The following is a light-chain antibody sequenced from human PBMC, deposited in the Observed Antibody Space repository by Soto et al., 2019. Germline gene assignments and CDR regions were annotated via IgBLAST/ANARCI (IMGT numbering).Light chain of an antibody. J-gene: IGKJ3*01. V-gene: IGKV1-12*01. CDR3: QQANSFS. Sequence: DIQMTQSPSSVSASVGDRVTITCRASHDISNFLAWYQQKPGKAPKFLIYAASSLQSGVPSRFSGSGSGTHFTLTISSLQPEDFATYYCQQANSFSFGPGTKVDIK. CDR1: HDISNF. CDR2: AAS.